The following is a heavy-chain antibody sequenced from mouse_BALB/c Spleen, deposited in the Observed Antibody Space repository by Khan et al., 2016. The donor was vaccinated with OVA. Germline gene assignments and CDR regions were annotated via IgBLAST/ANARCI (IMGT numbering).Heavy chain of an antibody. V-gene: IGHV2-4-1*01. CDR1: GFSLINYD. D-gene: IGHD2-14*01. J-gene: IGHJ4*01. CDR3: ATYYRYVMDY. Sequence: QVQLQQSGPGLVQPSQSLSITCSVSGFSLINYDVHWIRQSPGKGLEWLGVIWSGGSTDSNAAFISRLSISKDNSKSQVFFKMNSLQPDDTAIYYCATYYRYVMDYWGQGTSVTVSS. CDR2: IWSGGST.